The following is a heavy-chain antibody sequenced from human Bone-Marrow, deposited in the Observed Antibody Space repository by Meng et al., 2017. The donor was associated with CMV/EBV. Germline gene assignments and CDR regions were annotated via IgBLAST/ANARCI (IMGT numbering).Heavy chain of an antibody. CDR3: ARGGNYYSNWLDP. J-gene: IGHJ5*02. V-gene: IGHV4-31*03. Sequence: SETLSLTCTVSGGSISSGGYYWSWIRQHPGKGLEWIGYIYYSGSTYYNPSLKSRVTISVDTSKNQFSLKLSSVTAADTAVYYCARGGNYYSNWLDPWGQGTLVTVSS. D-gene: IGHD3-10*01. CDR2: IYYSGST. CDR1: GGSISSGGYY.